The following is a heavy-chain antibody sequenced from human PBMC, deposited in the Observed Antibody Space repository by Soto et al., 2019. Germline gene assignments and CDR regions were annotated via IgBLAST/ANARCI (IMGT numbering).Heavy chain of an antibody. V-gene: IGHV4-31*03. J-gene: IGHJ4*02. CDR1: GGSISSGGYY. D-gene: IGHD3-3*01. CDR3: ARVWGYDFWSGSLFDY. Sequence: QVQLQESGPGLVKPSQTLSLTCTVSGGSISSGGYYWSWIRQHPGTGLEWIGYIYYSGSTYYNPSLKGRVTIAGDTSKNQFSLKLSSVTAADTAVYYCARVWGYDFWSGSLFDYWGQGTLVTVSS. CDR2: IYYSGST.